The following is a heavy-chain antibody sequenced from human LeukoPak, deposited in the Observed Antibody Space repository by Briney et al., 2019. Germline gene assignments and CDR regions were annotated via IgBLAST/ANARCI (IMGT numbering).Heavy chain of an antibody. D-gene: IGHD1-26*01. Sequence: PGGSLRLSCAASGFTFSSYAMHWVRQAPGKGLEWVAVISYDGSNKYYADSVKGRFTTSRDNSKNTLYLQMNSLRAEDTAVYYCARSRIVGATGSAAYWGQGTLVTVSS. CDR3: ARSRIVGATGSAAY. CDR1: GFTFSSYA. J-gene: IGHJ4*02. CDR2: ISYDGSNK. V-gene: IGHV3-30-3*01.